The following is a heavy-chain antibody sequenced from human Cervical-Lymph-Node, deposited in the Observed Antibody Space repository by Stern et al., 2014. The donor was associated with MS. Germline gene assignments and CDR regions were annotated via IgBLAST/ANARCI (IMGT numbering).Heavy chain of an antibody. D-gene: IGHD1-26*01. V-gene: IGHV3-11*01. CDR2: MSNTGSHT. J-gene: IGHJ4*02. CDR3: GRDGSGSPDF. Sequence: MQLVESGGDLVKPGGSLRLSCAVSGFSFSDFYMSWIRQAPGKGLEWISYMSNTGSHTYYADSVKGRFTISRDNANNLLFLQMNSLRVEDTAVYYCGRDGSGSPDFWGQGTLVTVSS. CDR1: GFSFSDFY.